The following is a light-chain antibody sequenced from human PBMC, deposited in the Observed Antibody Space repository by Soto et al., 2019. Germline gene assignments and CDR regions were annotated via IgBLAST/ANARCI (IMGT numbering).Light chain of an antibody. V-gene: IGKV1-5*03. Sequence: DIQMTQSPSTLSASVGDRVTITCRASQSISSWLAWYQQKPGKAPKLLIYKASTLESGVPSRFSGSGSGTEFTLTISSLQPDDFATCYCQQYNSWYTFGQGTKLEI. CDR2: KAS. CDR1: QSISSW. J-gene: IGKJ2*01. CDR3: QQYNSWYT.